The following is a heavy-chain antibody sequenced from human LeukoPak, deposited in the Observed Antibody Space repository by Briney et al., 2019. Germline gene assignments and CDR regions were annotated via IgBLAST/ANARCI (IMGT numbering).Heavy chain of an antibody. CDR3: AIDQYHGSGTDAWFDP. J-gene: IGHJ5*02. V-gene: IGHV4-59*01. CDR1: GASISNYY. Sequence: SETLSLTCTASGASISNYYWSWIRQPPGKKLEWIAYISFSGSNNYNPSFKPRVNTSLDSSKNQFSLNLSSVTAADTAVYYCAIDQYHGSGTDAWFDPGGEGTLVTVSS. CDR2: ISFSGSN. D-gene: IGHD3-10*01.